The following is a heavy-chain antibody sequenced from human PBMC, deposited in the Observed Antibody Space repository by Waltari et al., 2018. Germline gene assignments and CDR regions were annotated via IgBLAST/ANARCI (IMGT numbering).Heavy chain of an antibody. V-gene: IGHV1-69*05. J-gene: IGHJ3*02. CDR1: GGTFSRYA. CDR3: ATPGYSGSYYDAFDI. D-gene: IGHD1-26*01. Sequence: QVQLVQSGAEVKKPGSSVKVSCKASGGTFSRYAISWVRPAPGQGLEWMGGIIPIFGTANYAQKFQGRVTITTDESTSTAYMELSSLRSEDTAVYYCATPGYSGSYYDAFDIWGQGTMVTVSS. CDR2: IIPIFGTA.